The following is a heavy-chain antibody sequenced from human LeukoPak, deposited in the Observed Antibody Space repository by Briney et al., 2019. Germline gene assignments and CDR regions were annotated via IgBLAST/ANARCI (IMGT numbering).Heavy chain of an antibody. CDR2: IYPGDSDT. CDR3: ARTTLDAFDI. CDR1: GYSFTRYW. V-gene: IGHV5-51*01. D-gene: IGHD3/OR15-3a*01. J-gene: IGHJ3*02. Sequence: GESLKISCKASGYSFTRYWIGWVRQKPGKGLEWMGIIYPGDSDTRNRPSFQGQVTISADKSISTAYLQWSSLKASDTAMYYCARTTLDAFDIWGQGTMVTVPS.